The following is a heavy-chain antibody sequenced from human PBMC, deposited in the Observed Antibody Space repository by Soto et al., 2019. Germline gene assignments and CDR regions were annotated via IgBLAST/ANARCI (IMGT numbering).Heavy chain of an antibody. D-gene: IGHD6-13*01. J-gene: IGHJ6*03. V-gene: IGHV4-34*01. CDR3: AREGLSSSFSYYYYMDV. CDR2: INHSGST. Sequence: HSETPSLSCAVCGGSVCGYYWSGIRQQPGKGLEWIGEINHSGSTNYNPSLKSRVTISVDTSKNQFSLKLSSVTAADTAVYYCAREGLSSSFSYYYYMDVWGKGTTVTVSS. CDR1: GGSVCGYY.